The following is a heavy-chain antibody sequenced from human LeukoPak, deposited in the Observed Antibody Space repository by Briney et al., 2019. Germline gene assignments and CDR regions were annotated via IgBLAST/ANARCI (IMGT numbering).Heavy chain of an antibody. J-gene: IGHJ4*02. Sequence: PSETLSLTCAVSGDSITSHSWWSWVRQPPGKGLEWIGEVHHGGASNYDPSLESRVTISVDKSKNRFSLNLRSVTAADTATYYCASHVTVLGTRGFDFWGRGTLVTFSS. V-gene: IGHV4-4*02. D-gene: IGHD6-19*01. CDR3: ASHVTVLGTRGFDF. CDR1: GDSITSHSW. CDR2: VHHGGAS.